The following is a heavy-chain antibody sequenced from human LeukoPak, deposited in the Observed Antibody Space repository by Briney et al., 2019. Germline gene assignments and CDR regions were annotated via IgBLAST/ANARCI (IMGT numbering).Heavy chain of an antibody. CDR2: ISSSSSYI. J-gene: IGHJ4*02. CDR3: AMGALRYFDWLLSSLDY. D-gene: IGHD3-9*01. V-gene: IGHV3-21*04. Sequence: GGSLRLSCAASGFTFSSYSMNWVRQAPGKGLEWVSSISSSSSYIYYADSVKGRFTISRDNAKNSLYLQMNSLRAEDTAVYYCAMGALRYFDWLLSSLDYWGQGTLVTVSS. CDR1: GFTFSSYS.